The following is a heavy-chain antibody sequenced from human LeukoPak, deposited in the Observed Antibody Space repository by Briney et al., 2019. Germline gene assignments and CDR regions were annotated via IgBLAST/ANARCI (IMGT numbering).Heavy chain of an antibody. CDR1: GGSISNY. CDR3: ARHSYDYVWGSYRQYNWFDP. J-gene: IGHJ5*02. V-gene: IGHV4-59*08. Sequence: SETLSLTCTVSGGSISNYRSWIRQPPGKGLEWIGYIYYSGSTNYNPSLKSRVTISVDTSKNQFSLKLSSVTAADTAVYYCARHSYDYVWGSYRQYNWFDPWGQGTLVTDSS. CDR2: IYYSGST. D-gene: IGHD3-16*02.